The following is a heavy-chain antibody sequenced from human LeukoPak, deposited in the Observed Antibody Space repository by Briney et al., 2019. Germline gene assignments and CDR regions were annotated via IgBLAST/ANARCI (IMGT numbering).Heavy chain of an antibody. Sequence: SETLSLTCTVSGGXISSYYCYWIRQPPGKGLEWIGSTYYSGSTNYNPSLTSRVTTSVDTSKNKFSLNLNSVTAADTAVYYCARGPREGAWYFDLWGRGTLVTVSS. D-gene: IGHD1-26*01. CDR1: GGXISSYY. CDR3: ARGPREGAWYFDL. J-gene: IGHJ2*01. V-gene: IGHV4-59*01. CDR2: TYYSGST.